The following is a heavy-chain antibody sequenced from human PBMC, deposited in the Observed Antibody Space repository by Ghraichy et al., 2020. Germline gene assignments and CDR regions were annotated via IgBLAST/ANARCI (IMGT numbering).Heavy chain of an antibody. D-gene: IGHD3-3*01. Sequence: GGSLRLSCAASGFTFSSNWMSWVRQAPGKGLEWVANIKQDGSEKYYVDSVKGRFTISRDNAKNSLYLQMNSLGAEDTAVYYCARVTYYDFWSGHYAGYQYGMDVWGQGTTVTVSS. J-gene: IGHJ6*02. CDR2: IKQDGSEK. CDR3: ARVTYYDFWSGHYAGYQYGMDV. CDR1: GFTFSSNW. V-gene: IGHV3-7*04.